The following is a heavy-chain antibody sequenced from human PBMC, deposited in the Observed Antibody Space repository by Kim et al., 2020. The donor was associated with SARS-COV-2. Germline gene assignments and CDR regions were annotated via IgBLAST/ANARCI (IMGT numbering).Heavy chain of an antibody. J-gene: IGHJ4*02. CDR3: AGAPYSSKAYYFDY. V-gene: IGHV4-39*07. Sequence: PSLRSRVTISVDTSKNQFYLKRSSVTAADTAVYYCAGAPYSSKAYYFDYWGQGTLVTVSS. D-gene: IGHD6-13*01.